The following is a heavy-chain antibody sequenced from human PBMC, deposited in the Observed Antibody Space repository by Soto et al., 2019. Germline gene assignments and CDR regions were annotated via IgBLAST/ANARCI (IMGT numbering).Heavy chain of an antibody. CDR2: INAGNGNT. CDR3: VRCWGNSCPKGTFDI. Sequence: QVQLVQSGAEVKKPGASVKVSCKASGYTFTSYAIHWVRQAPGQRLEWMGWINAGNGNTKYSQKFQGRVTITRDTSASTADMEVSSLRSEDTAVYYCVRCWGNSCPKGTFDIWGQGTMVTVSS. D-gene: IGHD2-2*01. J-gene: IGHJ3*02. V-gene: IGHV1-3*01. CDR1: GYTFTSYA.